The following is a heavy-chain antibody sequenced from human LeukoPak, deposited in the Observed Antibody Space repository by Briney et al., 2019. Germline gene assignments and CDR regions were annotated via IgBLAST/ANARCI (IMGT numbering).Heavy chain of an antibody. V-gene: IGHV1-2*02. CDR1: GYSFTGYY. CDR2: VNSNIGDT. CDR3: ARDVLGYDSSASD. Sequence: ASVKVSCKASGYSFTGYYIHWVRQAPGQGLEWMEWVNSNIGDTYYAQKFRGRLAITRDKSITTVHMELSSLRSNDTAVYYCARDVLGYDSSASDWGQGTLVTVSS. J-gene: IGHJ4*02. D-gene: IGHD3-22*01.